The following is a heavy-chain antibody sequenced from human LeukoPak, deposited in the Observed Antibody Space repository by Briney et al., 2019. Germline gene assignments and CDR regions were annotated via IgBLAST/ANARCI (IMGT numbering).Heavy chain of an antibody. D-gene: IGHD6-13*01. CDR2: IKSKTDGGTT. Sequence: PGGSLRLSCAASGFTFTNAWMTWVRQAPGKGLEWVGRIKSKTDGGTTDYAGPVKGRFTMSRDDSKNTVYLEMNSLKIEDTAVYYCTTVKTYSTTGGQGTLVTVSS. V-gene: IGHV3-15*01. CDR1: GFTFTNAW. CDR3: TTVKTYSTT. J-gene: IGHJ4*02.